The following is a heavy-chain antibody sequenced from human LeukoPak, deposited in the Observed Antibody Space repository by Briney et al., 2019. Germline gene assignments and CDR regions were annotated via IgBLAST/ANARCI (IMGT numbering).Heavy chain of an antibody. CDR1: GGSFSGYY. J-gene: IGHJ6*02. Sequence: SETLSLTCAVYGGSFSGYYWSWIRQPPGKGLEWIGEINHSGSTNYNPSLKSRVTISVDTSKNQFSLKLSSVTAADTAVYYCARGAYDVWQQLSHWGYYYYYGMDVWGQGTAVTVSS. CDR3: ARGAYDVWQQLSHWGYYYYYGMDV. CDR2: INHSGST. V-gene: IGHV4-34*01. D-gene: IGHD6-13*01.